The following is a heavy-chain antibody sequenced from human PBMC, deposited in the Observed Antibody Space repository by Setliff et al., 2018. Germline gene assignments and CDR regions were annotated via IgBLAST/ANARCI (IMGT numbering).Heavy chain of an antibody. CDR1: GYTFTSYA. CDR2: INAGNGNT. V-gene: IGHV1-3*01. D-gene: IGHD3-3*01. Sequence: ASVKVSCKASGYTFTSYAMHWVRQAPGQRLEWMGWINAGNGNTKYSQKFQGRVTMTRDTSTNTVYMQLSSLRSEDTAVYYCARENMAKNFWGEHSDYWGQGTLVTVSS. J-gene: IGHJ4*02. CDR3: ARENMAKNFWGEHSDY.